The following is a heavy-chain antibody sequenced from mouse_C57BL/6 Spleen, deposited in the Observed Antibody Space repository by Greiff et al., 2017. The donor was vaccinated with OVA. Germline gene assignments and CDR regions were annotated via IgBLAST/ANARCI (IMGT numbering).Heavy chain of an antibody. Sequence: QVQLQQPGAELVMPGASVKLSCKASGYTFTSYWMHWVKQRPGQGLEWIGAIDPADSCTNYNQKFKGKATLTVDKSSSTAYMQLSSLTSEDYAVYYCATAQATGGDYWGQGTSVTVSS. CDR2: IDPADSCT. V-gene: IGHV1-69*01. CDR3: ATAQATGGDY. J-gene: IGHJ4*01. CDR1: GYTFTSYW. D-gene: IGHD3-2*02.